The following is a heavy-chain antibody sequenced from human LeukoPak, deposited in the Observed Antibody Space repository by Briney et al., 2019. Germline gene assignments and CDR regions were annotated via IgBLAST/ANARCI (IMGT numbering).Heavy chain of an antibody. V-gene: IGHV3-53*01. D-gene: IGHD6-13*01. Sequence: GGSLRLSCAGSGFALKSYSLSWVRQGPRKGLEWVSIIYADGKAYYADSVKGRFTISRDTSENTLSLQINSLRAEDTAVYHCARRSSTLYEGCWGRGTLVTVSS. CDR1: GFALKSYS. CDR2: IYADGKA. CDR3: ARRSSTLYEGC. J-gene: IGHJ4*02.